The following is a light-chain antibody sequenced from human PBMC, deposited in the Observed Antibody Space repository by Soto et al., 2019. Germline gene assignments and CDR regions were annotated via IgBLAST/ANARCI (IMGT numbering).Light chain of an antibody. CDR2: SAS. V-gene: IGKV3-15*01. Sequence: EIAMTQSPATLSVSPGERATLSCRASQSISTELAWYQQIPGQPPRLLIYSASTRATGVPARFTGSGSGSELTLTISGLQSEDFAIYYCQQGYNWPLTFGQGTRLEI. CDR3: QQGYNWPLT. J-gene: IGKJ2*01. CDR1: QSISTE.